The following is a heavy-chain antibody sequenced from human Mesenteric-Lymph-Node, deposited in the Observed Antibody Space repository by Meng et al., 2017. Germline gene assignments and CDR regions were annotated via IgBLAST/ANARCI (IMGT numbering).Heavy chain of an antibody. V-gene: IGHV4-39*01. CDR1: GGSISGGSYY. CDR2: IYYSGST. Sequence: QLQLQESGPGLVKPSETLSLTCTVSGGSISGGSYYWGWIRQPPGKGLEWSGSIYYSGSTYYNPSLKSRVTISVDTSKNQFSLKLTSVTAADAAVYYCARHVVGEGAFDIWGQGTMVTVSS. J-gene: IGHJ3*02. CDR3: ARHVVGEGAFDI. D-gene: IGHD2-2*01.